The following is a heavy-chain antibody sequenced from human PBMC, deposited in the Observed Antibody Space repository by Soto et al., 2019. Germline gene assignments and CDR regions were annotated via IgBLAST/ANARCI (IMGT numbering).Heavy chain of an antibody. CDR2: IYYSGST. J-gene: IGHJ5*02. CDR3: ARLLYGLGSWFDP. CDR1: GGSISSYY. V-gene: IGHV4-59*08. Sequence: QVQLQESGPGLVKPSETLSLTCTVSGGSISSYYWSWIRQPPGKGLEWIGYIYYSGSTNYNPSLKSRATKSVDTSKNQFSLKLSSVTAADTAVYYCARLLYGLGSWFDPWGQGTLVTVSS. D-gene: IGHD3-10*01.